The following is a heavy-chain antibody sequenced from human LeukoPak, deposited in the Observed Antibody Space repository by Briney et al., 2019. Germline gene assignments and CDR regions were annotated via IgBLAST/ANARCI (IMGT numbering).Heavy chain of an antibody. CDR1: GFTVSSSY. CDR3: AGQQLEYNWFDP. J-gene: IGHJ5*02. V-gene: IGHV3-53*01. CDR2: IYSGGST. D-gene: IGHD6-13*01. Sequence: GGSLRLSCAASGFTVSSSYMSWVRQAPGKGLEWVSVIYSGGSTYYADSVKGRFTISRDNSKNTLYLQMNGLRAEDTAVYYCAGQQLEYNWFDPWGQGTLVTVSS.